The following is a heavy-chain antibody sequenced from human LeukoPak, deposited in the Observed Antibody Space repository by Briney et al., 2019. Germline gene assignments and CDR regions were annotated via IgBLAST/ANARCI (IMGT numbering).Heavy chain of an antibody. J-gene: IGHJ4*02. CDR2: ISWNSGSI. CDR1: GFTFDDYA. V-gene: IGHV3-9*01. Sequence: PGRSLRLSCAASGFTFDDYAMHWVRQAPGKGLEWVSGISWNSGSIGYADSVKDRFSISRDNAKNSLYLQMNSLRADDTAFYYCAKAAGGWYYPVDYWGQGTLVTVSS. CDR3: AKAAGGWYYPVDY. D-gene: IGHD6-19*01.